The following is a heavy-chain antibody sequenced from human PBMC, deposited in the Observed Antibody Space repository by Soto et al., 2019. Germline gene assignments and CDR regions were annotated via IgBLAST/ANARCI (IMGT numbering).Heavy chain of an antibody. CDR1: GFTVSSYR. Sequence: GGSLRLSCAASGFTVSSYRMSWVRQAPGKGLEWVSVIYSAGSADFADSVKGRFTISRDNSKNTLYLQMSSLRAEDTAVYYCARVYSSSYHYFDYWGQGTLVTVSS. CDR2: IYSAGSA. V-gene: IGHV3-66*01. J-gene: IGHJ4*02. CDR3: ARVYSSSYHYFDY. D-gene: IGHD6-13*01.